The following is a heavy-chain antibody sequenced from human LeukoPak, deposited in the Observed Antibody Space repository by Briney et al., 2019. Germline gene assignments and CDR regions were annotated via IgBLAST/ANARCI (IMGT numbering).Heavy chain of an antibody. V-gene: IGHV1-2*02. J-gene: IGHJ4*02. Sequence: ASVKVSCKASGYTFTSYYMHWVRQAPGQGLEWMGWINPNSGGTNYAQKFQGRVTMTRDTSISTAYMELRSLRFDDTAVYYCALISYCTTITCYYLDYWGQGTLVTVSS. D-gene: IGHD2-8*01. CDR2: INPNSGGT. CDR1: GYTFTSYY. CDR3: ALISYCTTITCYYLDY.